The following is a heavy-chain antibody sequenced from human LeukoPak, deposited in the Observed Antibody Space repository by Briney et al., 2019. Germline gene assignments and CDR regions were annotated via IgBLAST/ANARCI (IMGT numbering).Heavy chain of an antibody. CDR1: GFTFTNFA. J-gene: IGHJ5*02. Sequence: GGSLRLSCAASGFTFTNFAMNWVRQAPGKGLEWVSSISESGNDTAYADSVKGRFTISRDNSRNTLYLQMISLRAEDTAVYYCAKQFVDVWGQGTLVTVSS. D-gene: IGHD5-24*01. CDR3: AKQFVDV. CDR2: ISESGNDT. V-gene: IGHV3-23*01.